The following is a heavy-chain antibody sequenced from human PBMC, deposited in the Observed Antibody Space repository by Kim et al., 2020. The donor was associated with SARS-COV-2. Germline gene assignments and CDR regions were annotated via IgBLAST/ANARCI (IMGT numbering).Heavy chain of an antibody. D-gene: IGHD3-16*02. Sequence: GGSLRLSCAASGFTFSSYSMNWVRQAPGKGLEWVSSISSSSSYIYYADSVKGRFTISRDNAKNSLYLQMNSLRAEDTAVYYCVRDLGLSWGSYRAYNWFDPWGQGTLVTVSS. CDR1: GFTFSSYS. CDR3: VRDLGLSWGSYRAYNWFDP. CDR2: ISSSSSYI. V-gene: IGHV3-21*01. J-gene: IGHJ5*02.